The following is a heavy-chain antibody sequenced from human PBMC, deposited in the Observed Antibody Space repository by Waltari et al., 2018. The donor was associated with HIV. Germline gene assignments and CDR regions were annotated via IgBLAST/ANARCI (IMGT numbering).Heavy chain of an antibody. CDR3: AKSPPTISVGYCSSTSCYYFDY. Sequence: EVQLLESGGGLVQPGGSLRLSCAASGFTFSSYAMSWVRQAPGKGLEWVSAISGSGGSTYYADSVKGRFTISRDNSKNTLYLQMNSLRAEDTAVYYCAKSPPTISVGYCSSTSCYYFDYWGQGTLVTVSS. V-gene: IGHV3-23*01. CDR2: ISGSGGST. D-gene: IGHD2-2*01. CDR1: GFTFSSYA. J-gene: IGHJ4*02.